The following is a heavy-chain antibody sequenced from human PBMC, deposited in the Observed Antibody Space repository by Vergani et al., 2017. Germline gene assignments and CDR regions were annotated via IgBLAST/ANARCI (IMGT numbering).Heavy chain of an antibody. D-gene: IGHD2-2*01. CDR3: TRILDCSSTSCHPYYYYYYIDV. CDR2: IRSKAYGGTT. V-gene: IGHV3-49*03. J-gene: IGHJ6*03. Sequence: EVQLVESGGGLVQPGRSLRLSCTASGFTFGDYAMSWFRQAPGKGLEWVGFIRSKAYGGTTEYAASVKGRFTISRDDSKSIAYLQMNSLKTEDTAVYYCTRILDCSSTSCHPYYYYYYIDVWGKGTTVTVSS. CDR1: GFTFGDYA.